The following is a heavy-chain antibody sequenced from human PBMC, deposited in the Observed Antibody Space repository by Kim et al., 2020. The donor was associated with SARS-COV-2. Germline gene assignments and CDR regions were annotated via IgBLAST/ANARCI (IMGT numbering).Heavy chain of an antibody. CDR3: LREMDYVNDCLLY. Sequence: ASVKVSCKASGYTFANYAMHCVRQAPGQRLECMGWINVGNGNTNYLQKLKERFTITRDTSATTLFMDLRSLTPDDSDIYYCLREMDYVNDCLLYWGQGYLVTVTS. V-gene: IGHV1-3*01. CDR2: INVGNGNT. J-gene: IGHJ4*02. D-gene: IGHD2-21*02. CDR1: GYTFANYA.